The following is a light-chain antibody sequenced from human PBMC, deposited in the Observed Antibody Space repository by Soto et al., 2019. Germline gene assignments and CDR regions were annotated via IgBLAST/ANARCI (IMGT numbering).Light chain of an antibody. CDR3: QQYGSSIT. CDR1: QSVSSY. CDR2: DAS. Sequence: EIVLTQSPGTLSLSPGERATLSFRASQSVSSYLAWYQQKPGQAPRLLIYDASNRATGIPARFSGSGSGTDFTLTISSLEPDDFAVFYCQQYGSSITFGQGTRLEI. J-gene: IGKJ5*01. V-gene: IGKV3-11*01.